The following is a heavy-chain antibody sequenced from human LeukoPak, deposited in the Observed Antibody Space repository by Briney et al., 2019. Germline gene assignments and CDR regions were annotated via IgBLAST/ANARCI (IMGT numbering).Heavy chain of an antibody. CDR2: IIPIFGTA. J-gene: IGHJ3*02. V-gene: IGHV1-69*05. CDR1: GGTFSSYA. CDR3: ARQFWSGYNDAFDI. D-gene: IGHD3-3*01. Sequence: GSSVKVSCKASGGTFSSYAISWVRQAPGQGLEWMGGIIPIFGTANYAQKFQGRVTITTDESTSTAYMELRSLRSDDTAVYYCARQFWSGYNDAFDIWGQGTMVTVSS.